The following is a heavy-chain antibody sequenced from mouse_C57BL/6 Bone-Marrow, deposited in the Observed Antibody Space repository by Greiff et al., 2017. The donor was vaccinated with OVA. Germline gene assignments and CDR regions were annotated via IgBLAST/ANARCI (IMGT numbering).Heavy chain of an antibody. V-gene: IGHV2-9-1*01. J-gene: IGHJ2*01. CDR2: IWTGGGT. CDR1: GFSLTSYA. CDR3: ARKKGRYGNFYFDY. Sequence: VNLVESGPGLVAPSQSLSITCTVSGFSLTSYAISWVRQPPGKGLEWLGVIWTGGGTNYNSALKSRLSISKDNSKSQVFLKMNSLQTDDTARYYCARKKGRYGNFYFDYWGQGTTLTVSS. D-gene: IGHD2-10*02.